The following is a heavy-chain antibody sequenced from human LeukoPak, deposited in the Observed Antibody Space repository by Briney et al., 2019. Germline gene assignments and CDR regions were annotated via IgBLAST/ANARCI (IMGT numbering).Heavy chain of an antibody. D-gene: IGHD2-2*02. CDR2: INPNSGGT. Sequence: ASVKVSCKASGYTFTGYYMHWVRQAPGQGLEWMGWINPNSGGTNYAQKFQGRVTMTRDTSISTAYMELSRLRSDDTAVYYCAREVRPYCNSTSCYKNPDYWGQGTLVTVSS. V-gene: IGHV1-2*02. J-gene: IGHJ4*02. CDR1: GYTFTGYY. CDR3: AREVRPYCNSTSCYKNPDY.